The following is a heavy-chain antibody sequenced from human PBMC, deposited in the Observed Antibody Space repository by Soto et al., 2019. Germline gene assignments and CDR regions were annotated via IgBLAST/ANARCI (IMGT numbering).Heavy chain of an antibody. Sequence: QVQLVQSGAEVKKPGSSVKVSCKASGGSLSNYGISWVRQAPGQGLEWMGAIIPGFGTPNYAQKSQDRVTITADESTTTVYMEVRSLTSEDTAVYYCARGDATKIVVTTYYAMDVWGQGTTVTVSS. V-gene: IGHV1-69*12. CDR3: ARGDATKIVVTTYYAMDV. CDR1: GGSLSNYG. CDR2: IIPGFGTP. J-gene: IGHJ6*02. D-gene: IGHD3-22*01.